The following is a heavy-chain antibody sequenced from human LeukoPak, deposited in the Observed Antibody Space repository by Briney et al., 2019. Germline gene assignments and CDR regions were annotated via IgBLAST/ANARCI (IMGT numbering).Heavy chain of an antibody. CDR2: MNPNSGNT. D-gene: IGHD2-15*01. J-gene: IGHJ4*02. Sequence: GASVKVSCKASGYTITSYDINWVRQATGQGLEWMGWMNPNSGNTGYAQKFQGRVTMTRDTSTSTVYMELSSLRSEDTAVYYCARGKVVAATRGIDYWGQGTLVTVSS. CDR3: ARGKVVAATRGIDY. CDR1: GYTITSYD. V-gene: IGHV1-8*01.